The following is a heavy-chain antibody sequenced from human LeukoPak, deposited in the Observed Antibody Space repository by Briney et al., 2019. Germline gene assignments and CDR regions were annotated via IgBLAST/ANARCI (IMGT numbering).Heavy chain of an antibody. CDR2: IYYSGST. J-gene: IGHJ4*02. D-gene: IGHD1-26*01. CDR3: ARVGAGFYYYFDY. V-gene: IGHV4-59*12. CDR1: GGSISSYY. Sequence: PSETLSLTCTVSGGSISSYYWSWIRQPPGKGLEWIGYIYYSGSTNYNPSLKSRVTMSVDTSKNQFSLKLSSVTAADTAVYYCARVGAGFYYYFDYWGQGTLVTVSS.